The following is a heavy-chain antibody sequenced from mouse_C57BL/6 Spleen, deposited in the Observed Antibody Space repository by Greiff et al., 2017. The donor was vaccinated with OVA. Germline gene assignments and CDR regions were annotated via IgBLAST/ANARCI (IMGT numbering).Heavy chain of an antibody. V-gene: IGHV1-50*01. CDR3: ARKGSYYTYWYFDV. CDR2: IDPSDSYT. CDR1: GYTFTSYW. D-gene: IGHD2-12*01. Sequence: QVQLQQPGAELVKPGASVKLSCKASGYTFTSYWMRWVKQRPGQGLEWIGEIDPSDSYTNYNQKFKGKATLTVDTSSSTAYMQLSSLTSEDSAVYYCARKGSYYTYWYFDVWGTGTTVTVSS. J-gene: IGHJ1*03.